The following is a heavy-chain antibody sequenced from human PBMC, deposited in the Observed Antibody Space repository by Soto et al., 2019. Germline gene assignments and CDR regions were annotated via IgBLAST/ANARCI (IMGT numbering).Heavy chain of an antibody. J-gene: IGHJ4*02. CDR1: GFTFSDYA. CDR2: ISYDGSNK. V-gene: IGHV3-30-3*01. D-gene: IGHD1-26*01. Sequence: QVQLVESGGGVVQPGRSLRLSCVASGFTFSDYAMHWVRQAPGKGLEWVAVISYDGSNKYYADSVKGRFTISRDNSKSTLYLQMNSLRAEDTAVYYCARDIYSGRLEDFLAYWGQGTQVTVSS. CDR3: ARDIYSGRLEDFLAY.